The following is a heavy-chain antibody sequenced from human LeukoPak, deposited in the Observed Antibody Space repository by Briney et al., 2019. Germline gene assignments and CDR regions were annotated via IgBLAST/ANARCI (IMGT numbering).Heavy chain of an antibody. V-gene: IGHV1-18*01. Sequence: GASVKVSCKASGYTFTRYGISWVRQAPGQGLRWLGWISASNGNTNYAQKFRDRVTMSTDTSTGTAYLDVRSLTPDDTAVYYCARDHSNWNYAPDFWGQGTLVIVSS. CDR1: GYTFTRYG. D-gene: IGHD1-7*01. CDR2: ISASNGNT. J-gene: IGHJ4*02. CDR3: ARDHSNWNYAPDF.